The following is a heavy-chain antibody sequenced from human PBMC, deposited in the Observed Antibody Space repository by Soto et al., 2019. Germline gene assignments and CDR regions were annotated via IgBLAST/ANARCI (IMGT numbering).Heavy chain of an antibody. J-gene: IGHJ5*02. CDR3: ATKDGHSYGFSNWFDP. CDR2: FDPEDGET. V-gene: IGHV1-24*01. CDR1: GYTLTELS. Sequence: ASVKVSCKVSGYTLTELSMHWVRQAPGKGLEWMGGFDPEDGETIYAQKFQGRVTMTEDTSTDTAYMELSSLRSEDTAVYYCATKDGHSYGFSNWFDPWGQGTLVTVSS. D-gene: IGHD5-18*01.